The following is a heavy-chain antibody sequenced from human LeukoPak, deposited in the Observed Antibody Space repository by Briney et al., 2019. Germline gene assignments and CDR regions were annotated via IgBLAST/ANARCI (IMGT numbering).Heavy chain of an antibody. Sequence: SETLSLTCTVSGGSISSHYWSWIRQPPGKGLEWIGYIYYSGSTNYNPSLKSRVTISVDTSKNQFSLKLSSVTAADTAVYYCARAWWDSSSRLDPWGQGTLVTVSS. CDR2: IYYSGST. V-gene: IGHV4-59*11. CDR1: GGSISSHY. D-gene: IGHD6-13*01. CDR3: ARAWWDSSSRLDP. J-gene: IGHJ5*02.